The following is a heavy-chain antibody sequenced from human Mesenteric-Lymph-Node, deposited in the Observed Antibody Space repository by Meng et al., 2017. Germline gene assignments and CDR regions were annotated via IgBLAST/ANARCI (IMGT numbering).Heavy chain of an antibody. CDR3: ARASVATRGYYGMDV. D-gene: IGHD5-12*01. Sequence: GGSLRLSCAVSGFTFSSYAMHWVRQAPGKGLERVAVISYNGSNKYYADPVKGRFTISRDNSKNTLYLQMNSLRAEDAAVYYCARASVATRGYYGMDVWGQGTMVTVSS. V-gene: IGHV3-30*04. J-gene: IGHJ6*02. CDR2: ISYNGSNK. CDR1: GFTFSSYA.